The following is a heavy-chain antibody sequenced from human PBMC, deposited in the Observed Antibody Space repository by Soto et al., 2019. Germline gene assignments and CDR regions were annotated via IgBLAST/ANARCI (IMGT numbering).Heavy chain of an antibody. D-gene: IGHD2-15*01. CDR3: ARGYCSGGSCYTGWFDP. V-gene: IGHV1-18*01. CDR1: GYTFTSYG. Sequence: QVQLVQSGAEVKKPGASVRVSCKASGYTFTSYGISWVRQAPGQGLEWMGWISGYNGNTNYAQKLQGRVTMTNDTSTSTAKMELRSLRSDDTAVYYCARGYCSGGSCYTGWFDPWGQGTLVTVSS. J-gene: IGHJ5*02. CDR2: ISGYNGNT.